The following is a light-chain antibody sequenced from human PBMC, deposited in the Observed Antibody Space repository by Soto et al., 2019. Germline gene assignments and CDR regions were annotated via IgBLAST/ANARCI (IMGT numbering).Light chain of an antibody. CDR3: FSSASRFTFV. V-gene: IGLV2-11*01. CDR2: DVS. Sequence: QSALPQPRSVSGSPGQSVTISCTGSSRNVAAFTSVSWYQQYPGTTPKLIIFDVSRRPSGVPDRFSGSRSGNTASLTISGLQAEDEADYYCFSSASRFTFVFGTGTKVTVL. J-gene: IGLJ1*01. CDR1: SRNVAAFTS.